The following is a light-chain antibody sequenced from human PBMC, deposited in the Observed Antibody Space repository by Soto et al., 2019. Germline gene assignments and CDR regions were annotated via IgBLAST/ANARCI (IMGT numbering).Light chain of an antibody. CDR2: WAS. CDR1: QSVLYSSNNKNY. CDR3: QQYYSTPLV. J-gene: IGKJ3*01. V-gene: IGKV4-1*01. Sequence: DIVMTQSPDSLAVSLGERATINCKSSQSVLYSSNNKNYLAWYQQKPGQPPKLLIYWASTRESGVPDRFSGSGSGTDFTLTISSLQAEDVAVYYCQQYYSTPLVFGPGTKGDIK.